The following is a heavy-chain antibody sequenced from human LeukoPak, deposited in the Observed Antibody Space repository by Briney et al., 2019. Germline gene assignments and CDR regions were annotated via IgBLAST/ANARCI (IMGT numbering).Heavy chain of an antibody. J-gene: IGHJ3*02. D-gene: IGHD4-17*01. Sequence: SETLSLTCTVSGGSISSSSYYWGWIRQPPGKGLEWIGSIYYSGSTNYNPSLKSRVTISVDTSKNQFSLKLSSVTAADTAVYYCASDRAPDYGDYAEAFDIWGQGTMVTVSS. CDR2: IYYSGST. CDR3: ASDRAPDYGDYAEAFDI. CDR1: GGSISSSSYY. V-gene: IGHV4-39*07.